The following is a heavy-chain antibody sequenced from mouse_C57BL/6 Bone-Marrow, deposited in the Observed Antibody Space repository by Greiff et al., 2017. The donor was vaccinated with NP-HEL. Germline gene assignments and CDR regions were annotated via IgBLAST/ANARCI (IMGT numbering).Heavy chain of an antibody. CDR1: GYTFTDYY. J-gene: IGHJ2*01. CDR3: ANGGITTVVADY. D-gene: IGHD1-1*01. Sequence: EVQLQQSGPELVKPGASVNISCKASGYTFTDYYMNWVKQSHGKSLEWIGDINPNNGGTSYNQKFKGKATLTVDKSSSTAYMELRSLTSEDSAVYYCANGGITTVVADYWGQGTTLTVSS. CDR2: INPNNGGT. V-gene: IGHV1-26*01.